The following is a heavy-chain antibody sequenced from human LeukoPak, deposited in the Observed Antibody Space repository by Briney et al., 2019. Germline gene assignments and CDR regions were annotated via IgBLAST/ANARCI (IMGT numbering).Heavy chain of an antibody. CDR2: ISAYNGNT. J-gene: IGHJ6*03. V-gene: IGHV1-18*01. CDR3: ARWYYYGSGSSLSMDV. Sequence: ASVKVSCKASGYTFTSYGISWVRQAPGQGLEWMGWISAYNGNTNYAQKLQGRVTMTTDTSTSTAYMELRSLRSDDTAVYYCARWYYYGSGSSLSMDVWGKGTTVTVSS. CDR1: GYTFTSYG. D-gene: IGHD3-10*01.